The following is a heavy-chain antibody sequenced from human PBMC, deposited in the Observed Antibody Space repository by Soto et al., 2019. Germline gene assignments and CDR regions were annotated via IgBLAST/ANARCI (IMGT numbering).Heavy chain of an antibody. Sequence: EVQLLESGGGLVQPGGSLRLSCATSGFTFSSYAMSWVRQAPGKGLEWVSAISGSGGSTYYADSVKGRFTISRDNSKNTLYLQMNSLRAEDTAVYYCAKRQGYCSGGSCRYYCDYWGQGTLVTVSS. J-gene: IGHJ4*02. CDR1: GFTFSSYA. V-gene: IGHV3-23*01. CDR2: ISGSGGST. D-gene: IGHD2-15*01. CDR3: AKRQGYCSGGSCRYYCDY.